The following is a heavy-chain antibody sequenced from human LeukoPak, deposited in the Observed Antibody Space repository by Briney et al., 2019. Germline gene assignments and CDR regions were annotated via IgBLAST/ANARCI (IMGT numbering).Heavy chain of an antibody. V-gene: IGHV4-59*01. J-gene: IGHJ4*02. CDR1: GGSISSYY. CDR3: ASSLNWLYFDY. Sequence: PSETLSLTCTASGGSISSYYWSWIRQPPGKGLEWIGYIYYSGSTNYNPSLKSRVTISVGTSKNQFSLKLSSVTAADTAVYYCASSLNWLYFDYWGQGTLVTVSS. D-gene: IGHD1-20*01. CDR2: IYYSGST.